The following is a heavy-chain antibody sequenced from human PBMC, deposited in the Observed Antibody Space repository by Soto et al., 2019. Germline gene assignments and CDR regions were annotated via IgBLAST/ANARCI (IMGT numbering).Heavy chain of an antibody. CDR3: ARDVLNQEFDY. Sequence: GGSLRLSCAASGFTFSDYYMSWIRQAPGKGLEWVSYISSSGSTIYYADSVKGRFTISRDNTKNSLYLQMNSLRAEDTAVYYCARDVLNQEFDYWGQGTLVTVSS. CDR2: ISSSGSTI. CDR1: GFTFSDYY. V-gene: IGHV3-11*01. J-gene: IGHJ4*02.